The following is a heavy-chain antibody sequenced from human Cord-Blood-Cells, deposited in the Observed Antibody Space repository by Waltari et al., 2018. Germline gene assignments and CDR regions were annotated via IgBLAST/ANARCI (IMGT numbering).Heavy chain of an antibody. CDR3: ARGGIYCSGGSCYSWFDP. CDR1: GGSISSYY. V-gene: IGHV4-59*01. Sequence: QVQLQESGPGLVKPSETLSLTCTVSGGSISSYYWSWIRQPPGKGLEWIGSIYYSGRTNYNPPLKSRVTISVDTSKNQFSLKLSSVTAADTAVYYCARGGIYCSGGSCYSWFDPWGQGTLVTVSS. D-gene: IGHD2-15*01. CDR2: IYYSGRT. J-gene: IGHJ5*02.